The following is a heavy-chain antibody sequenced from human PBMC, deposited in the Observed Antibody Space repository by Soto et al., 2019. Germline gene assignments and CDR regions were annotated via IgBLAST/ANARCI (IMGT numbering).Heavy chain of an antibody. J-gene: IGHJ4*02. Sequence: TSETLSLTCAVSGGSISSGGYSWSWIRQPPGKGLEWIGYIYHSGITYYNPSLRSRVTISIDKSKNEFSLNLSSVTAADTAVYYCARNNGGTYFDYWGQGTLVTVSS. D-gene: IGHD1-1*01. V-gene: IGHV4-30-2*01. CDR2: IYHSGIT. CDR1: GGSISSGGYS. CDR3: ARNNGGTYFDY.